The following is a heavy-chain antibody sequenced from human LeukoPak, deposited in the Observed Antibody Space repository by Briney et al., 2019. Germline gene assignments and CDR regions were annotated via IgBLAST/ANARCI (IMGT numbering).Heavy chain of an antibody. V-gene: IGHV3-53*04. J-gene: IGHJ4*02. D-gene: IGHD6-19*01. CDR3: ARVGVGTVAGNYFDD. CDR2: IYSGGGT. CDR1: GFTVSSSY. Sequence: PGGSLTLSCTASGFTVSSSYMTWVRQAPGKGLEWVSLIYSGGGTFYADSVKGRFTISRHNFENTLYLQMNNLRAEDTAVYYCARVGVGTVAGNYFDDWGQGTLVTVSS.